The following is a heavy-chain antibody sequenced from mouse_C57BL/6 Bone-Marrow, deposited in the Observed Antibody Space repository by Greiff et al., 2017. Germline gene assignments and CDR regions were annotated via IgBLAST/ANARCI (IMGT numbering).Heavy chain of an antibody. V-gene: IGHV1-53*01. J-gene: IGHJ2*01. CDR3: ARVITTVVAFDY. Sequence: VQLQQPGTELVKPGASVKLSCKASGYTFTSYWMHWVKQRPGQGLEWIGNINPSNGGTNYNEKFKSKATLTVDKSSSTAYMQLCSLTSEDSAVYYCARVITTVVAFDYWGQGTTLTVSS. CDR1: GYTFTSYW. CDR2: INPSNGGT. D-gene: IGHD1-1*01.